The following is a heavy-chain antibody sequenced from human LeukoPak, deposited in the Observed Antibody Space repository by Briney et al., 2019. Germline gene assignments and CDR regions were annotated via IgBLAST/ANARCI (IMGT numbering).Heavy chain of an antibody. J-gene: IGHJ4*02. Sequence: SETLSLTCSVSGGSISSSSYYWGWIRQPPGKGLEWIGSIYYVGSTYYNPSLKSRVSISVDTSKNQFSLKLSSVTAADTAVYYCAGPFSSSWPLDCGGRGTLVTASS. CDR2: IYYVGST. CDR3: AGPFSSSWPLDC. V-gene: IGHV4-39*07. D-gene: IGHD6-13*01. CDR1: GGSISSSSYY.